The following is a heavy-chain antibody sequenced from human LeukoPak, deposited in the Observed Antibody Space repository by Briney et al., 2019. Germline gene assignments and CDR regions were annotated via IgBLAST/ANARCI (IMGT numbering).Heavy chain of an antibody. D-gene: IGHD3-10*01. CDR1: GDSISSYY. CDR2: IYTSGST. Sequence: SETLSLTCTVSGDSISSYYWSWIRQPAGKGLEWIGRIYTSGSTNYNPSLKSRVTMSVDTSKNQFSLKLSSVTAADTAVYYCARVPMDYGESWYFDLWGRGTLVTVSS. J-gene: IGHJ2*01. V-gene: IGHV4-4*07. CDR3: ARVPMDYGESWYFDL.